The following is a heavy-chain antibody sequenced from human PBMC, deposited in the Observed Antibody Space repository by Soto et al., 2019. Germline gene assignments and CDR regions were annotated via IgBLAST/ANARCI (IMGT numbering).Heavy chain of an antibody. J-gene: IGHJ6*02. CDR1: GFTFSSYG. CDR3: ARDNQKQLGGERYYYYYGMDV. CDR2: IWYDGSNK. Sequence: PGWSLKLSCAASGFTFSSYGMHWVRQAPGKGLEWVAVIWYDGSNKYYADSVKGRFTISRDNSKNTLYLQMNSLRAEDTAVYYCARDNQKQLGGERYYYYYGMDVWGQGTTVTVSS. V-gene: IGHV3-33*01. D-gene: IGHD6-6*01.